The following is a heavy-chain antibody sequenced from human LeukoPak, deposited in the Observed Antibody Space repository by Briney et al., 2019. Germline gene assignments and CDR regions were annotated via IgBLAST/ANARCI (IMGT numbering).Heavy chain of an antibody. CDR3: ARAVDYYGSGSFSNWFDP. Sequence: SETLSLTRTVSGGSISSYYWSWIRQPAGKGLEWIGRIYTSGSTNYNPSLKSRVTMSVDTSKNQFSLKLSSVTAADTAVYYCARAVDYYGSGSFSNWFDPWGQGTLVTVSS. D-gene: IGHD3-10*01. V-gene: IGHV4-4*07. CDR1: GGSISSYY. J-gene: IGHJ5*02. CDR2: IYTSGST.